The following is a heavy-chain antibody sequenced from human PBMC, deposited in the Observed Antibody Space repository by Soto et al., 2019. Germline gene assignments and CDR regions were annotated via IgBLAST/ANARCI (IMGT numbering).Heavy chain of an antibody. CDR1: GFTFSGSA. CDR2: IRSKANSYAT. V-gene: IGHV3-73*01. J-gene: IGHJ3*02. D-gene: IGHD2-2*01. Sequence: PGGSLRLSCAASGFTFSGSAMHWVRRASGKGLEWVGRIRSKANSYATAYAASVKGRFTISRDDSKSTAYLQMNSLKTEDTAVYYCTRLGVVVPAAMLEPSYDAFDIWGQGTMVTVSS. CDR3: TRLGVVVPAAMLEPSYDAFDI.